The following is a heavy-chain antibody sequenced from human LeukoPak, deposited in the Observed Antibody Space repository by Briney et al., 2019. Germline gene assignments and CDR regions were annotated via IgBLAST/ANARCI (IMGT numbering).Heavy chain of an antibody. V-gene: IGHV3-30*18. J-gene: IGHJ4*02. D-gene: IGHD3-16*02. CDR1: GFTFSSYG. CDR3: AKVLLRLGELSPFDY. Sequence: GSLRLSCAASGFTFSSYGMHWVRQAPGKGLEWVAVISYDGSNKYYADSVKGLFTICRNNSKNTLYLLMNSLRAEDTAVYYCAKVLLRLGELSPFDYWGQGTLVTVSS. CDR2: ISYDGSNK.